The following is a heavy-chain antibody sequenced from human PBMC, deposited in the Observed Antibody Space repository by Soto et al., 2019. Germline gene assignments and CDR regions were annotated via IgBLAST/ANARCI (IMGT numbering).Heavy chain of an antibody. D-gene: IGHD2-15*01. V-gene: IGHV3-30-3*01. Sequence: PGGSLRLSCAASGFTFNSYAMHWVRQAPGKGLEWVAGISYDGSNKYYADSVKGRFTISRDNSKNTLYLQMNSLRAEDTAVYYCARDQWWAAGTTFVLNWFDPWGQGTLVTVS. CDR2: ISYDGSNK. J-gene: IGHJ5*02. CDR1: GFTFNSYA. CDR3: ARDQWWAAGTTFVLNWFDP.